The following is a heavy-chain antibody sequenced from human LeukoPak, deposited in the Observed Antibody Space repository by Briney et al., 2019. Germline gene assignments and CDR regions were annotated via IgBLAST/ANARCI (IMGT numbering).Heavy chain of an antibody. J-gene: IGHJ4*02. D-gene: IGHD3-9*01. CDR2: ISGSGGST. V-gene: IGHV3-23*01. CDR1: GFTFSSYG. Sequence: GGTLRLSCAASGFTFSSYGMSWVRQAPGKGLEWVSAISGSGGSTYYADSVKGRFTISRDNSKNTLYLQMNSLRAEDTAVYYCAKDFYPYDISTGYYRGLFDYWGQGTLVTVSS. CDR3: AKDFYPYDISTGYYRGLFDY.